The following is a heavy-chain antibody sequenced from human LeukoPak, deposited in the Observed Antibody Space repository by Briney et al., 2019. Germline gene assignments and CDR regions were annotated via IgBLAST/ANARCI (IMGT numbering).Heavy chain of an antibody. Sequence: GGSLRLSCAASGFTFSSYEMNWVRQAPGKGLEWVSYISSSGSTIYYADSVKGRFTISRGNAKNSLYLQMNSLRAEDTAVYYCARGAVAGTYYYYYYMDVWGKGTTVTVSS. CDR1: GFTFSSYE. V-gene: IGHV3-48*03. CDR2: ISSSGSTI. J-gene: IGHJ6*03. CDR3: ARGAVAGTYYYYYYMDV. D-gene: IGHD6-19*01.